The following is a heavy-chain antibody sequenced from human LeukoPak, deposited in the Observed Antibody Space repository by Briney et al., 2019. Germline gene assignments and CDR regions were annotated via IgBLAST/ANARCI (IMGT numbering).Heavy chain of an antibody. J-gene: IGHJ4*02. CDR2: ISSSSSTI. Sequence: PGGSLRLSCAASGFTFSSYSMNWVRQAPGKGLEWVSYISSSSSTIYYADSVKGRFTISRDNAKNSLYLQMNSLRAEDTAVYYCARGDVVVVVAAPFYFDCWGQGTLVTVSS. CDR1: GFTFSSYS. V-gene: IGHV3-48*04. D-gene: IGHD2-15*01. CDR3: ARGDVVVVVAAPFYFDC.